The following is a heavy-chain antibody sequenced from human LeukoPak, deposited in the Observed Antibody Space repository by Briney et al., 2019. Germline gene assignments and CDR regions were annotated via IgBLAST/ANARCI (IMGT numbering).Heavy chain of an antibody. V-gene: IGHV3-30*04. CDR2: ISYAGNIK. CDR1: GFTFRSYA. Sequence: GGSLRLSCAASGFTFRSYAMHWVRQAPGKGLEWVALISYAGNIKYYADSVKGRFIISRDNSKNTLYLQMNSLRAEDTAVYYCARDLSGVTGYTYGRGIDYWGQGTLVTVSS. J-gene: IGHJ4*02. CDR3: ARDLSGVTGYTYGRGIDY. D-gene: IGHD5-18*01.